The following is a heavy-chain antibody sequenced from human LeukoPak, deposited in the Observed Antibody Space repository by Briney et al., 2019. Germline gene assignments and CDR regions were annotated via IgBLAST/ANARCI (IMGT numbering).Heavy chain of an antibody. CDR3: ARDDGGNFNDAFDI. CDR1: GFTFSSYW. V-gene: IGHV3-7*01. CDR2: IKQDGSEK. J-gene: IGHJ3*02. Sequence: GGSLRLSCAASGFTFSSYWMSWVRQAPGKGLEWVANIKQDGSEKYYVDSVKGRFTISRDNAKNSLYLQMNSLRAEDTAVYFCARDDGGNFNDAFDIWGQGTMVTVSS. D-gene: IGHD4-23*01.